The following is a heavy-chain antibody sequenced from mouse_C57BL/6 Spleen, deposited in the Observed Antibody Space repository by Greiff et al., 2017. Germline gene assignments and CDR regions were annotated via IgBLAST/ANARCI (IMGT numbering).Heavy chain of an antibody. CDR3: EGGITTVVAPFAY. J-gene: IGHJ3*01. CDR2: IFPGSGST. Sequence: QVQLQQSGPELVKPGASVKISCKASGYTFTDYYINWVKQRPGQGLEWIGWIFPGSGSTYYNEKFKGKATLTVDKSSSTAYMLLSSLTSEDSAVYFCEGGITTVVAPFAYWGQGTLVTVSA. V-gene: IGHV1-75*01. CDR1: GYTFTDYY. D-gene: IGHD1-1*01.